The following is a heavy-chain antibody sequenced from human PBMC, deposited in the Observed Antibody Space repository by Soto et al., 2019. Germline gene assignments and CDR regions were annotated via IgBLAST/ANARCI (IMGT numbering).Heavy chain of an antibody. CDR2: ISAYNGNT. CDR3: ARDTELELRGYYGMDV. CDR1: GYTFTSYG. V-gene: IGHV1-18*04. D-gene: IGHD1-7*01. Sequence: SVKVSCKAPGYTFTSYGISWVRQAPVQGLEWMGWISAYNGNTNYAQKLQGRVTMTTDTSTSTAYMELRSLRSDDTAVYYCARDTELELRGYYGMDVWGQGTTVTVSS. J-gene: IGHJ6*02.